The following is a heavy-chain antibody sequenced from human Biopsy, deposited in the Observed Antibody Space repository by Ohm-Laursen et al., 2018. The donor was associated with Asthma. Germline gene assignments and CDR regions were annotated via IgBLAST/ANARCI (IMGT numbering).Heavy chain of an antibody. V-gene: IGHV3-33*01. J-gene: IGHJ4*02. Sequence: SLRLSCAASGFTFMTYGMHWVRQVPGKGLEWVAIVGSDESYTDNADSVKGRFTISRDNSKNTLHLQMNSLSPEDTAVYYCARDFSRAIMIGGGREHYFDFWGQGTLVTVSS. D-gene: IGHD3-16*01. CDR1: GFTFMTYG. CDR3: ARDFSRAIMIGGGREHYFDF. CDR2: VGSDESYT.